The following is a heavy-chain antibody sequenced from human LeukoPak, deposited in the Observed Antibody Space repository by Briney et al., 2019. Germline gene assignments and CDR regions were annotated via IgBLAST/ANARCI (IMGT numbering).Heavy chain of an antibody. CDR3: ERLARGRVATINF. CDR2: IGPSDSYT. CDR1: GNSFTSDW. Sequence: PGESLKISCKGSGNSFTSDWISWVRQIPGKGLGGMGGIGPSDSYTNYSPSFQGHVTISADKSISTAYLQWSSLKASDTAMYYCERLARGRVATINFWGQGNLVTVSA. J-gene: IGHJ4*02. D-gene: IGHD5-24*01. V-gene: IGHV5-10-1*01.